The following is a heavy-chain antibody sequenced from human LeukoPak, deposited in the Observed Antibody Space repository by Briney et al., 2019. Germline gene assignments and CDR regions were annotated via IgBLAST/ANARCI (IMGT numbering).Heavy chain of an antibody. Sequence: SVTVSFTASGGTFSIYAISWVRQAPGQGLEWMGGIIPIFGTANYAQKFQGRVTITADESTSTAYMELSSLRSDDTAVYYCARDYPSNYYYYGMDVWGQGTTVTVSS. CDR1: GGTFSIYA. J-gene: IGHJ6*02. CDR3: ARDYPSNYYYYGMDV. CDR2: IIPIFGTA. V-gene: IGHV1-69*13.